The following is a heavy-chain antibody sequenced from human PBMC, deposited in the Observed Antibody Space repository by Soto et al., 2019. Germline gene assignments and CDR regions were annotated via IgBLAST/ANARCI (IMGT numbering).Heavy chain of an antibody. CDR2: IKSGGSFT. CDR3: TKEKSVMNSGYDAFDL. J-gene: IGHJ3*01. V-gene: IGHV3-48*03. Sequence: EAKLEESGGSLIEPGGSLRLSCAASGFSFSAFEMNWVRQAPGKGPEWVAHIKSGGSFTLYAASVKGRFTISRDDADNSLYLQMNRLRAEDTALYYCTKEKSVMNSGYDAFDLWGRGTMVTVSS. D-gene: IGHD5-12*01. CDR1: GFSFSAFE.